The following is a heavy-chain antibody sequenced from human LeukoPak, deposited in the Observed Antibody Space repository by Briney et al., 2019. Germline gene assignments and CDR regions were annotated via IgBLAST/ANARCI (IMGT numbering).Heavy chain of an antibody. V-gene: IGHV4-59*01. CDR3: ARAETRGGDLDY. CDR1: GGSISSYY. CDR2: IYYSGST. J-gene: IGHJ4*02. D-gene: IGHD2-21*02. Sequence: PSETLSLTCTVSGGSISSYYWSWIRQPPGKGLEWIGYIYYSGSTNYNPSLKSRVTISVDTSKNQFSLKLSSVTAADTAVYYCARAETRGGDLDYWGQGTLVTVSS.